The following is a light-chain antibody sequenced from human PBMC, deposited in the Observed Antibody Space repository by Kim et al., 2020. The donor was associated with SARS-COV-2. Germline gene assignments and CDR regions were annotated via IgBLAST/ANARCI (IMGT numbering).Light chain of an antibody. CDR3: QQYNNWPPWT. Sequence: ARRSVSRSYARYQQKPSQTPRLLIYGASTRATGIPARFSGSGSGTEFTLTISRLQYEDVAVYYCQQYNNWPPWTFGQGAKVDIK. CDR1: RSVSRS. J-gene: IGKJ1*01. CDR2: GAS. V-gene: IGKV3-15*01.